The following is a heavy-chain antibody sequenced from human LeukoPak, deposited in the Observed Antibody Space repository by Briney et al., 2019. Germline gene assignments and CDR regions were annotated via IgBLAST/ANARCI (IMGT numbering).Heavy chain of an antibody. CDR2: ISGSGGST. D-gene: IGHD3-3*01. J-gene: IGHJ4*02. V-gene: IGHV3-23*01. CDR1: GFTFSSYA. CDR3: AKDPYDFWSGYYRFDY. Sequence: PGGSLRLSCAASGFTFSSYAMSWVRQAPGKGLEWVSAISGSGGSTYYADPVKGRFTISRDNSKNTLCLQMNSLRAEDTAVYYCAKDPYDFWSGYYRFDYWGQGTLVTVSS.